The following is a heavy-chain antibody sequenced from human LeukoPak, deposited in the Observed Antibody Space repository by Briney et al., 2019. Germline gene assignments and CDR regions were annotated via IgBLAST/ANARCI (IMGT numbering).Heavy chain of an antibody. D-gene: IGHD6-13*01. CDR2: IYYSGST. CDR1: GGSISSYY. CDR3: ARSRWSSSWYPYYYGMDV. V-gene: IGHV4-59*01. J-gene: IGHJ6*02. Sequence: SETLSLTCTASGGSISSYYWSWIRQPPGKGLEWIGYIYYSGSTNYNPSLKSRVTIPVDTSKNQFSLKLSSVTAADTAVYYCARSRWSSSWYPYYYGMDVWGQGTTVTVSS.